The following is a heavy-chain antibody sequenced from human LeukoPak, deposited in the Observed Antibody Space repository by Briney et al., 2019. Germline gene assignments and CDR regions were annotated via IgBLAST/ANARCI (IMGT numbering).Heavy chain of an antibody. Sequence: GASVKVSRKASGYMFSSYYMTWVRQAPGQGLEWMGWISGYNAKTNYAQKFQGRVTMTTDTSTRTAYLELRSLSSDDTAVYYCTRTRDYFATTRYFDYWGQGTLVTVSS. V-gene: IGHV1-18*01. CDR3: TRTRDYFATTRYFDY. D-gene: IGHD1-26*01. CDR1: GYMFSSYY. J-gene: IGHJ4*02. CDR2: ISGYNAKT.